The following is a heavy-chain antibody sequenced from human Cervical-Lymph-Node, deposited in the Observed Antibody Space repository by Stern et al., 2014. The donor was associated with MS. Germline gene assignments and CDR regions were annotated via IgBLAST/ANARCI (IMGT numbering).Heavy chain of an antibody. J-gene: IGHJ4*02. CDR2: ISVSDGST. V-gene: IGHV3-23*04. D-gene: IGHD6-19*01. CDR3: AKVYGSGPFDY. CDR1: GFTFSSYA. Sequence: EVPLVESGGTLVQPGGSLRLSCAASGFTFSSYAMSWVRQAPGKGLEWVSVISVSDGSTFYADSVKGRFTISRDNSKNTLFLQMNSLRAEDTAVYYCAKVYGSGPFDYWGQGTLVTVSS.